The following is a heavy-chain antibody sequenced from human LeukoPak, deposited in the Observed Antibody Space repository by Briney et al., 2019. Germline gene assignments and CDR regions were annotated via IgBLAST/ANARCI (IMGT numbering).Heavy chain of an antibody. CDR3: AKGNDFWSAYYLDY. CDR2: IYSRGGT. Sequence: GGSLRLSCAASGCTVSRNYMSWVRQAPGKGLEWVSVIYSRGGTYYVDSVKGRFTISRDNSKNTLYLQMNSLTVEDSAVSYCAKGNDFWSAYYLDYWGQGTLVTVSS. V-gene: IGHV3-53*01. D-gene: IGHD3-3*01. J-gene: IGHJ4*02. CDR1: GCTVSRNY.